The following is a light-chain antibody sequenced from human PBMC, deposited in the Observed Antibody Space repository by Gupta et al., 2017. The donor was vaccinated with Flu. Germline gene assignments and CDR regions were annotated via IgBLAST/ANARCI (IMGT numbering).Light chain of an antibody. V-gene: IGLV3-19*01. Sequence: SSELTQDPIVSVAVGQTVRNKCLGDRLRYSYASWYQQKPGPAPVLVIYAKNIRPSGIPDRFSGSSSGNTASLTITGAQAEDEADYYCNSRDSTDNHQAVFGGGTKLTVL. CDR3: NSRDSTDNHQAV. CDR1: RLRYSY. CDR2: AKN. J-gene: IGLJ2*01.